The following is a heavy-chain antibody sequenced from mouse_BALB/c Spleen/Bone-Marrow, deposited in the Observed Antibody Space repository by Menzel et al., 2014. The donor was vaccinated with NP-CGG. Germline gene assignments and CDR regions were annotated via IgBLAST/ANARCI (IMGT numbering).Heavy chain of an antibody. CDR1: GFNIKDTY. Sequence: DVKLVESGAELVKPGASVKLSCTASGFNIKDTYMRWVKQRPEQGLEWIGRIDPANGNTKYDPKFQGKATITADTSSNTAYLQLSSLTSEDTAVYYCARYCCGYYFDYWGQGTTLTVSS. CDR3: ARYCCGYYFDY. CDR2: IDPANGNT. J-gene: IGHJ2*01. V-gene: IGHV14-3*02. D-gene: IGHD1-2*01.